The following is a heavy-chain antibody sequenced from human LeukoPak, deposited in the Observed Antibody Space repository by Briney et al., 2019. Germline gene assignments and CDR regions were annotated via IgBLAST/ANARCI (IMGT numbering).Heavy chain of an antibody. V-gene: IGHV3-21*01. CDR3: ARDPGWGMDV. CDR2: ISSSSSYI. D-gene: IGHD6-19*01. J-gene: IGHJ6*02. Sequence: KPGGSLRLSCAASGFTFSSYSMNWVRQAPGKGLEWVSSISSSSSYIYYADSVKGRFTISRDNAKNSLYLQMNSLRAKDTAVYYCARDPGWGMDVWGQGTTVTVSS. CDR1: GFTFSSYS.